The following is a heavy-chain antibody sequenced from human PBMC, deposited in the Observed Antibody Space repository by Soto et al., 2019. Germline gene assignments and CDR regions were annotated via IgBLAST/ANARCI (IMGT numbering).Heavy chain of an antibody. CDR2: IYSGGST. D-gene: IGHD1-1*01. J-gene: IGHJ4*02. CDR1: GFTVSSNY. Sequence: GGSLRLSCAASGFTVSSNYMSWVRQAPGKGLEWVSVIYSGGSTYYADSVKGRFTISRDNSKNTLYLQMNSRRAKDTAVYYCAREGPGNFPFDYWGQGTLVTVSS. CDR3: AREGPGNFPFDY. V-gene: IGHV3-66*01.